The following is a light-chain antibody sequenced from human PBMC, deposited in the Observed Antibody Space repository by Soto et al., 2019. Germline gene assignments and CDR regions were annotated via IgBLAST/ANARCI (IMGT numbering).Light chain of an antibody. CDR3: ISYKTDDTVV. CDR2: EAT. V-gene: IGLV2-14*01. J-gene: IGLJ1*01. Sequence: QSALTQPASVSGSPGQSITISCAGTRSDIGASNSVSWYQHLPGRPPTLIIYEATNRPSGVSERFSGSKTGDTASLTISGLQADDEAEYFSISYKTDDTVVFGSGTKLTVL. CDR1: RSDIGASNS.